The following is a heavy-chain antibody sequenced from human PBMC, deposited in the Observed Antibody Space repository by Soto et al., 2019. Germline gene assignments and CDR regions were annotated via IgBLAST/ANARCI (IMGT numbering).Heavy chain of an antibody. CDR1: GFTFRNYD. CDR2: ISAAGDP. J-gene: IGHJ6*02. V-gene: IGHV3-13*05. CDR3: ARTDRDFYGLDV. Sequence: EVQLVESGGGLVQPGGSLRLSCEASGFTFRNYDMHWVRQGTGKGLEWVSGISAAGDPDYADSVEGRFTISRENAPNSFFLQMNRLRGGDTAVYYCARTDRDFYGLDVWGQGTTVIVSS.